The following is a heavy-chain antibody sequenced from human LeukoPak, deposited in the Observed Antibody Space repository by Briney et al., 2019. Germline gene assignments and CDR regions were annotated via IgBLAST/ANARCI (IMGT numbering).Heavy chain of an antibody. CDR2: INHSGST. V-gene: IGHV4-34*01. CDR3: AREEKIAAAGMCYFDY. J-gene: IGHJ4*02. D-gene: IGHD6-13*01. Sequence: PSETLSLTCAVYGGSFSGYYWSWIRQPPGKGLEWIGEINHSGSTNYNPSLKSRVTISVDTSKNQFSLKLSSVTAADTAVYYCAREEKIAAAGMCYFDYWGQGTLVTASS. CDR1: GGSFSGYY.